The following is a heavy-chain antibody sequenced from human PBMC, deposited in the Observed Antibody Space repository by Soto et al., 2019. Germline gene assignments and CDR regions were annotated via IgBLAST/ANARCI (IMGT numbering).Heavy chain of an antibody. V-gene: IGHV3-30*03. J-gene: IGHJ4*02. D-gene: IGHD2-8*02. Sequence: QVQLVESGGIVVQPGRSLRLSCAASGFTFSNSGMHWVRQAPGKGLEWVAVISSDGNTQFYADSVKGRFSISGDNSKNTLYLDMNSLRADDAAVYYCTGQIASGHWGQGTLVTVSS. CDR3: TGQIASGH. CDR1: GFTFSNSG. CDR2: ISSDGNTQ.